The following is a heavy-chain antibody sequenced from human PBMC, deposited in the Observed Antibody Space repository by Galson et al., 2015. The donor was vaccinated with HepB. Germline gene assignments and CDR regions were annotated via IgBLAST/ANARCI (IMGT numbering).Heavy chain of an antibody. CDR3: TRHDGPRKSRDLHNYYYYGMDV. J-gene: IGHJ6*02. Sequence: SLRLSCAASGFTFSGSAMHWVRQASGKGLEWVGRIRSKANSYATAYAASVKGRFTISRDDSKNTAYLQMNSLKTEDTAVYYCTRHDGPRKSRDLHNYYYYGMDVWGQGTTVTVSS. CDR2: IRSKANSYAT. CDR1: GFTFSGSA. D-gene: IGHD3-3*01. V-gene: IGHV3-73*01.